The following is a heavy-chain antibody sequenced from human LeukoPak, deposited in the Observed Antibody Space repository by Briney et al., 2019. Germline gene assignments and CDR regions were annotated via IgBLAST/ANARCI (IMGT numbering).Heavy chain of an antibody. CDR3: VKKGLAAAGQFDY. CDR1: GFTFSSYG. CDR2: IWYDGRDK. D-gene: IGHD6-13*01. Sequence: GGSLRLSCAASGFTFSSYGMHWVRQAPGKGLEWVAFIWYDGRDKYYADSVKSRFTISRDNSKNTLYLQMDSLRAEDTAVYYCVKKGLAAAGQFDYWGQGTLVTVSS. V-gene: IGHV3-30*02. J-gene: IGHJ4*02.